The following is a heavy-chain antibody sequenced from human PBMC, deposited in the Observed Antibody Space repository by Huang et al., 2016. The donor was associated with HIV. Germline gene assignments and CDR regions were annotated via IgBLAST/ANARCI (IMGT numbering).Heavy chain of an antibody. CDR3: AGTKGEFDF. V-gene: IGHV1-18*04. CDR1: GSKFHIYE. D-gene: IGHD3-16*01. J-gene: IGHJ4*02. Sequence: QIHLVQSGPEVKQPGASVKVSCKASGSKFHIYEITWVRQTPGQGLEWMGGISGDNVRTRFAQKFQDSLTMTTDVSTSTAYLELRSLRLDDTAVYYCAGTKGEFDFWGQGALVTVSS. CDR2: ISGDNVRT.